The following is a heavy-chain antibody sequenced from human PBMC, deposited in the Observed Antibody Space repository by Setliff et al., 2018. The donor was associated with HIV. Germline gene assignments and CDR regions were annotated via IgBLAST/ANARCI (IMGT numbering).Heavy chain of an antibody. CDR1: GGSISSYY. CDR3: ARVWFGELSSGFDY. Sequence: PSETLSLTCTVSGGSISSYYWSWIRQPPGKGLEWIGYIYYSGSTNYNPSRKSRVTISVDTSKNQFSLKLSSVTAADTAVYYCARVWFGELSSGFDYWGQGTLVTVSS. D-gene: IGHD3-10*01. J-gene: IGHJ4*02. V-gene: IGHV4-59*01. CDR2: IYYSGST.